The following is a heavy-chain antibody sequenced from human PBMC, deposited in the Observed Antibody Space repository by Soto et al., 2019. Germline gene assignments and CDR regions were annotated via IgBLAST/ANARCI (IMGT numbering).Heavy chain of an antibody. CDR3: ARPQYDFWSGYSGVGVAFDI. V-gene: IGHV4-39*01. CDR1: GGSISSSSYY. J-gene: IGHJ3*02. D-gene: IGHD3-3*01. CDR2: IYYSGST. Sequence: ETLSLTCTVSGGSISSSSYYWGWIRQPPGKGLEWIGSIYYSGSTYYNPSLKSRVTISVDTSKNQFSLKLSSVAAADTAVYYCARPQYDFWSGYSGVGVAFDIRGQGTMVTVSS.